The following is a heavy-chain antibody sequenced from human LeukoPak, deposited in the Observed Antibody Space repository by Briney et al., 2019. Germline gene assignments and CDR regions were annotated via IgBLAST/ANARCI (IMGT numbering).Heavy chain of an antibody. CDR2: ISGSGGST. CDR3: AKDRYSYGWDYYFDY. Sequence: GGSLRLSCAASGFTFSSYAMSWVRQVPGKGLEWVSAISGSGGSTYYADSVEGRFTISRDNSKNTLYLQMNSLRAEDTAVYYCAKDRYSYGWDYYFDYWGQGTLVTVSS. J-gene: IGHJ4*02. V-gene: IGHV3-23*01. D-gene: IGHD5-18*01. CDR1: GFTFSSYA.